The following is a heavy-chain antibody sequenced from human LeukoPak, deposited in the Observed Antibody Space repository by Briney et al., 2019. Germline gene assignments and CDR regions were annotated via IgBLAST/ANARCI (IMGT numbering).Heavy chain of an antibody. CDR2: IYYSGST. V-gene: IGHV4-59*01. Sequence: SETLSLTCTVSGDSINGYYWSWIRQPPGKGLEWIGYIYYSGSTNYNPSLKSRVTISVDTSKNQFSLKLSSVTAADTAVYYCAAGGGFDYWGQGTLVTVSS. CDR1: GDSINGYY. J-gene: IGHJ4*02. D-gene: IGHD3-16*01. CDR3: AAGGGFDY.